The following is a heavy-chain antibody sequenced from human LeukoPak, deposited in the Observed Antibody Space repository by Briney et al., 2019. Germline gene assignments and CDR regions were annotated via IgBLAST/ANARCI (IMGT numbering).Heavy chain of an antibody. CDR2: IYHSGST. D-gene: IGHD3-10*01. Sequence: SETLSLTCAVSSGSISSGNWWSRLRQPPGKGLEWIGEIYHSGSTNYNPSLKSRVTMSVDKSKNQFSLKLSSLTAADTAVYYCARVTDYGAGSYSLRFDYWGQGTLVTVSS. V-gene: IGHV4-4*02. CDR1: SGSISSGNW. J-gene: IGHJ4*02. CDR3: ARVTDYGAGSYSLRFDY.